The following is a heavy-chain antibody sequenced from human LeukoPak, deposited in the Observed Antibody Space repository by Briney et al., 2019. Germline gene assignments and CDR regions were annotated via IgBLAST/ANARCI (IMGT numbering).Heavy chain of an antibody. CDR3: ARGGGASPSDY. V-gene: IGHV4-4*07. J-gene: IGHJ4*02. CDR1: GYSLSSSY. CDR2: FYTSGSA. D-gene: IGHD2-2*01. Sequence: KPSETLSLTCTVSGYSLSSSYWSWIRPPAGKGLEWIGRFYTSGSANYNPSLKSRVSRSVDTSKNQLSLKLTSVAAAETAVYYCARGGGASPSDYWGQGILVTVSS.